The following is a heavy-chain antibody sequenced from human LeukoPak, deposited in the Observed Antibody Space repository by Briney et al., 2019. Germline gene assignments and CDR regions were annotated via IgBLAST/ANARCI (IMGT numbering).Heavy chain of an antibody. J-gene: IGHJ4*02. Sequence: SETLSLTCAVYGGAFSGYYWSWIRQPPGKGLEWIGEINHSGDTKYNPSLKSRVSMSVDMPKDQFSLKLTSLTAADTAVYYCARGSRNYNNYEGADYWGQGTLVTVSS. CDR3: ARGSRNYNNYEGADY. CDR1: GGAFSGYY. CDR2: INHSGDT. V-gene: IGHV4-34*01. D-gene: IGHD4-11*01.